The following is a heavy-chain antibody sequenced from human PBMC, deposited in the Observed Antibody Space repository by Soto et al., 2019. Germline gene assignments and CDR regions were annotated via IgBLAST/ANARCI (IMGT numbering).Heavy chain of an antibody. CDR3: AICTTGRGGDYYYYGMDV. CDR1: GYSFTSYW. V-gene: IGHV5-51*01. CDR2: IYPGDSDT. Sequence: GESLKISCKGSGYSFTSYWIGWVRQMPGKGLEWMGIIYPGDSDTRYSPSFQGQVTISADKSISTAYLQWSSLKASDTAMYYCAICTTGRGGDYYYYGMDVWGQGTTVTVSS. J-gene: IGHJ6*02. D-gene: IGHD1-1*01.